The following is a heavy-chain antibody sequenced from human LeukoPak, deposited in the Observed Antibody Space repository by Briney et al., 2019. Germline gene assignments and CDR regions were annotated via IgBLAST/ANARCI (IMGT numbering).Heavy chain of an antibody. Sequence: GGSLRLSCAASGFTVSSNYMSWVRQAPGKGLEWVSVIYSGGSTYYADSVKGRFTISRDNSKNTLYLQMNSLRAEDTAVYYCARDLYYGSDYYYYGMDVWGQGTTVTVSS. V-gene: IGHV3-66*01. CDR3: ARDLYYGSDYYYYGMDV. CDR2: IYSGGST. J-gene: IGHJ6*02. CDR1: GFTVSSNY. D-gene: IGHD3-10*01.